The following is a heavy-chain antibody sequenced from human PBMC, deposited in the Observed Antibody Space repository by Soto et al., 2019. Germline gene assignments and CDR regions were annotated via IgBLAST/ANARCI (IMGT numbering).Heavy chain of an antibody. J-gene: IGHJ6*02. CDR3: ARSAAGIPLHHYYYGMDV. V-gene: IGHV4-59*01. D-gene: IGHD2-2*02. Sequence: PSETLSLTCTVSGGSISSYYWSWIRQPPGKGLEWIGYIYYSGSTNYNPSLKSRVTISVDTSKNQFSLKLSSVTAADTAVYYCARSAAGIPLHHYYYGMDVWGQGTTVTVSS. CDR1: GGSISSYY. CDR2: IYYSGST.